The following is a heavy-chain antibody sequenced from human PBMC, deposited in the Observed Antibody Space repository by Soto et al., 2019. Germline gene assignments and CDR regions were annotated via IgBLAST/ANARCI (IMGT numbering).Heavy chain of an antibody. CDR3: VRAWAGY. D-gene: IGHD6-19*01. CDR2: INSYGSAI. CDR1: GFTFSSYW. V-gene: IGHV3-74*01. J-gene: IGHJ4*02. Sequence: EVQLVESGGGLVQPGGSLRLSCAASGFTFSSYWMHWIRQAPGKGLVWVSRINSYGSAINYADSVKGRFTVSRDNAKNTLYLQMNSLRADDTAVYYCVRAWAGYWGQGTLVTVSS.